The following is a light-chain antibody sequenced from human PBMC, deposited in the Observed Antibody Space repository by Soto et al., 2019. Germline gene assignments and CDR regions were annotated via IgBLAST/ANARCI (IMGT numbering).Light chain of an antibody. V-gene: IGLV2-8*01. CDR3: ISYADSDFYV. Sequence: QCALNQPPSASGAAGQSVTISCTGTSSDVGGYNYVSWYQQHPGKAPKLMISEVSKRPSGVPDRFSGSKSGNTASLTVSGLQAEDEADYYCISYADSDFYVFGTGTKVTVL. CDR1: SSDVGGYNY. J-gene: IGLJ1*01. CDR2: EVS.